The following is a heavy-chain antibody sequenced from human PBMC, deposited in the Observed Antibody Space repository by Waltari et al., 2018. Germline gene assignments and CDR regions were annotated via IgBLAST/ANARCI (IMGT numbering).Heavy chain of an antibody. J-gene: IGHJ4*02. CDR2: FDPSGTYT. Sequence: EVQLVQSGAEIKKPGESLRISCQGSGYIFTNHWITWVRQMPGKGLEWMGRFDPSGTYTNYSPSSQGHGTVSADKSISTAYLQWSSLKASDTAIYYCARHAFGNSGWHFFDYWGQGTLVTVSS. CDR3: ARHAFGNSGWHFFDY. D-gene: IGHD6-19*01. V-gene: IGHV5-10-1*03. CDR1: GYIFTNHW.